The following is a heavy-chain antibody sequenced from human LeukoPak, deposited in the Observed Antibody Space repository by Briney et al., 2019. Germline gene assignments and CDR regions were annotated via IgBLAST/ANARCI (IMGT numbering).Heavy chain of an antibody. V-gene: IGHV1-69*05. CDR1: GGTFSSYA. Sequence: KVSCKASGGTFSSYAISWVRQAPGQGLEWMGGIIPIFGTANYAQKFQGRVTITTDESTSTAYMELSSLRSEDTAVYYCARGHYDILTGSGYYYYYMDVWGKGTTVTVSS. D-gene: IGHD3-9*01. CDR2: IIPIFGTA. CDR3: ARGHYDILTGSGYYYYYMDV. J-gene: IGHJ6*03.